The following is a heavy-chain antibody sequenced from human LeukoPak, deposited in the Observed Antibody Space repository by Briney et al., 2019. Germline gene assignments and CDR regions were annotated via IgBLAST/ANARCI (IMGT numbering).Heavy chain of an antibody. CDR1: GGSFSGYY. CDR2: INHSGST. V-gene: IGHV4-34*01. CDR3: ARDTIPIDY. Sequence: SETLSLTCAVYGGSFSGYYWSWIRQPPGKGLEWIGEINHSGSTNYNPSLKSRVTISVDTSKNQFSLKLSSVIAADTAVYYCARDTIPIDYWGQGTLVTVSS. D-gene: IGHD3-9*01. J-gene: IGHJ4*02.